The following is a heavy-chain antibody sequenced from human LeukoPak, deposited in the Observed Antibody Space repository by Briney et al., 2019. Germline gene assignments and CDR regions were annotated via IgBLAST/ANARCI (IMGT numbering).Heavy chain of an antibody. Sequence: ASVKVSCKASGYTFISYYIHWVRQAPGQGLEWMGKINPSGGSTSYAQNFQGRVIMTRDTSTSTVSMELSSLRSEDTAVYYCARQHYYGSGSYEDYWGQGTLVTVSS. CDR3: ARQHYYGSGSYEDY. J-gene: IGHJ4*02. D-gene: IGHD3-10*01. V-gene: IGHV1-46*01. CDR1: GYTFISYY. CDR2: INPSGGST.